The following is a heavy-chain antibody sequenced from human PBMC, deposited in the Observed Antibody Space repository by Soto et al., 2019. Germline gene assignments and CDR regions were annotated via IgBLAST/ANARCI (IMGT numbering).Heavy chain of an antibody. CDR1: GYSFTSYW. V-gene: IGHV5-51*01. CDR2: IYPGDSDT. J-gene: IGHJ6*01. D-gene: IGHD3-10*01. CDR3: ARSDYEGAGSYSDYYYGRDV. Sequence: GASLRISCKCSGYSFTSYWIGWVRQMPGKGLEWMGIIYPGDSDTRYSPSFQGQVTISADKSISTAYLQWSSLKASDTAMYYCARSDYEGAGSYSDYYYGRDVWGQGTRVTFCS.